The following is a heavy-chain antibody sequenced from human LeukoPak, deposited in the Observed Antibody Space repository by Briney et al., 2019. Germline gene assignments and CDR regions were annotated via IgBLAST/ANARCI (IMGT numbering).Heavy chain of an antibody. D-gene: IGHD5-12*01. Sequence: GGSLRLSCAASGFTFSSYAMHWVRQAPGKGLEWVAVISYDGSNKYYADSVKGRFTISRDNSKNTLYLQMNSLRAEDTAVYYCARDWPGGYSGYDWWFDPWAREPWSPSPQ. CDR2: ISYDGSNK. V-gene: IGHV3-30*04. CDR3: ARDWPGGYSGYDWWFDP. J-gene: IGHJ5*02. CDR1: GFTFSSYA.